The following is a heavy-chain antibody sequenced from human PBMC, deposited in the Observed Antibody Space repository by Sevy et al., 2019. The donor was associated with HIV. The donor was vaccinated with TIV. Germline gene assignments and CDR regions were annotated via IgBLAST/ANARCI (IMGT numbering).Heavy chain of an antibody. D-gene: IGHD1-26*01. V-gene: IGHV3-20*04. Sequence: GGSLRLSCAGSGVTTEDYGMNWVRQVPGKGLEWVSGIYWNGGSTAYAYSVKGRFTISRDNAKRSLYLQMNSLRVDDTALHYCVRAFSATYSAYFDYWGQGALVTVSS. CDR3: VRAFSATYSAYFDY. CDR2: IYWNGGST. CDR1: GVTTEDYG. J-gene: IGHJ4*02.